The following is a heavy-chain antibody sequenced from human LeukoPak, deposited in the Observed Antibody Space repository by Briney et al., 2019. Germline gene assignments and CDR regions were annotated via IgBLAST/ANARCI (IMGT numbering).Heavy chain of an antibody. V-gene: IGHV1-2*02. CDR3: ARVYYYGSGSYYNSLDY. CDR2: INPNSGGT. CDR1: GYTFTGYY. J-gene: IGHJ4*02. D-gene: IGHD3-10*01. Sequence: ASVKVSCKASGYTFTGYYMHWVRQAPGQGLEWMGWINPNSGGTNYAQKFQGRVTMTTDTSTSTAYMELRSLRSDDTAVYYCARVYYYGSGSYYNSLDYWGQGTLVTVSS.